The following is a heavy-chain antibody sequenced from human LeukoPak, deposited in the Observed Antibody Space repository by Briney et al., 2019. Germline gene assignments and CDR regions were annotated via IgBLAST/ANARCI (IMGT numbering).Heavy chain of an antibody. CDR3: ARSDWGRCFDP. CDR2: IVPISGTA. D-gene: IGHD3-16*01. J-gene: IGHJ5*02. Sequence: SVKVSCKASGGTFSSYAISWVRQAPGQGLEWMGGIVPISGTANYAQKFQGRVTITADESTSTAYMELSSLRSDDTAVYYCARSDWGRCFDPWGQGTLVTVSS. CDR1: GGTFSSYA. V-gene: IGHV1-69*13.